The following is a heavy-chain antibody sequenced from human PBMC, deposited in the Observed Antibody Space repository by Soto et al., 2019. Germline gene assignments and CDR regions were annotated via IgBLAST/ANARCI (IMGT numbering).Heavy chain of an antibody. CDR2: IYYSGST. V-gene: IGHV4-30-4*08. D-gene: IGHD1-1*01. CDR3: ARGTGTTFDY. CDR1: GGSICSGGYY. Sequence: PSETLSLTCTVSGGSICSGGYYWSWIRQHPGKGLEWIGYIYYSGSTYYNPSLKSRVTISVDTSKNQFSLKLSSVTAADTAVYYCARGTGTTFDYWGQGTLVTVSS. J-gene: IGHJ4*02.